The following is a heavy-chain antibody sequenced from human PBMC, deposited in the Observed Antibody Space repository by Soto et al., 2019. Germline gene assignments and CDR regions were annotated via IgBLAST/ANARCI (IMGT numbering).Heavy chain of an antibody. CDR2: INSDGSST. D-gene: IGHD3-3*01. V-gene: IGHV3-74*01. Sequence: GGSLRLSCAASGFTFSSYWMHWVRQAPGKGLVWVSRINSDGSSTSYADSVKGRFTISRDNAKNTLYLQMNSLRAEDTAVYYCARGFYDFWSGYYIGYYMDVWGKGTTVTVSS. CDR1: GFTFSSYW. CDR3: ARGFYDFWSGYYIGYYMDV. J-gene: IGHJ6*03.